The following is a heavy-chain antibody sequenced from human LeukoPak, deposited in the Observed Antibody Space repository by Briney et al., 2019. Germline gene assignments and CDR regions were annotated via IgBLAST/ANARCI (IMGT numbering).Heavy chain of an antibody. CDR3: AREPEWELPGYYGMDV. CDR2: INPNSGGT. J-gene: IGHJ6*02. D-gene: IGHD1-26*01. V-gene: IGHV1-2*02. Sequence: ASVKVSCKASGYTFTGYYLHWVRPAPGQGLEWMGWINPNSGGTNYAQKFQGRVTMTRDTSISTAYMELSRLRSDDTAVYYCAREPEWELPGYYGMDVWGQGTTVTVSS. CDR1: GYTFTGYY.